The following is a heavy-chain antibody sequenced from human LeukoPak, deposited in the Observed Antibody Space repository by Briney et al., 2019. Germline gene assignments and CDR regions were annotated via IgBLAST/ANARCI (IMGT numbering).Heavy chain of an antibody. CDR3: ARDPIYSNYFDY. D-gene: IGHD4-11*01. J-gene: IGHJ4*02. CDR2: IYYSGST. Sequence: SETLPLTCTVSGGSISSGGYYWSWIRQHPGKGLEWIGYIYYSGSTYYNPSLKSRVTISVDTSKNQFSLKLSSVTAADTAVYYCARDPIYSNYFDYWGQGTLVTVSS. V-gene: IGHV4-31*03. CDR1: GGSISSGGYY.